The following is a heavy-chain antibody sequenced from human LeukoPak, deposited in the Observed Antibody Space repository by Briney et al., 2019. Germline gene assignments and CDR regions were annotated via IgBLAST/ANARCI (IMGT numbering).Heavy chain of an antibody. V-gene: IGHV5-51*01. J-gene: IGHJ4*02. CDR2: NYPGDSDT. D-gene: IGHD1-26*01. Sequence: GEALKISCKGSGYSFTTYWIAWVRQMPGKSLELVGVNYPGDSDTRYSPSFQGQVTLSADKSIITAYLQWSSLKASATAIYYCARALVGAATLSYWGQGTLVTVSS. CDR3: ARALVGAATLSY. CDR1: GYSFTTYW.